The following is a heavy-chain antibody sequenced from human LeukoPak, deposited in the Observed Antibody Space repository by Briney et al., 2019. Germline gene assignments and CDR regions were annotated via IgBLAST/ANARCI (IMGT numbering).Heavy chain of an antibody. J-gene: IGHJ4*02. CDR3: ARGGYNSGWSNFDY. CDR1: GASINNYY. Sequence: SETLSLTCTVSGASINNYYWSWIRQPPGKGLEWIGYVFYSGTTNYNPSLKSQVTISVDTSKNQFSLKLSSVTAADTAVYYCARGGYNSGWSNFDYWGQGTLVTVSS. V-gene: IGHV4-59*01. D-gene: IGHD6-19*01. CDR2: VFYSGTT.